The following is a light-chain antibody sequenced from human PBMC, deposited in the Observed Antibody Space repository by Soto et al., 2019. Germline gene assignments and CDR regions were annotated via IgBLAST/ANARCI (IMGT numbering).Light chain of an antibody. CDR2: GAS. V-gene: IGKV3-20*01. CDR1: QSVSSSY. Sequence: EIVLTQSPGTLSFSPGERATLSCRASQSVSSSYLAWYRQKPGQAPRLLIYGASSRATGIPDRFSGSGSGTDFTLTISRLEPEEFAVYYCQQYGSSRVTFGQGTRLEIK. J-gene: IGKJ5*01. CDR3: QQYGSSRVT.